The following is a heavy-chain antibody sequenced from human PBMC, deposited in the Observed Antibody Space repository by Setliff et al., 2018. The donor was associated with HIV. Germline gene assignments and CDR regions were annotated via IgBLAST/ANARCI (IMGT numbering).Heavy chain of an antibody. Sequence: GASVKVSRKASGYNFTDYDINWVRQATGQGLEWMGWMNPNNGNTGYAEKFQGRVTMTRDTSISTAYMELSSLRSDDTAVYYCARGTAPRPASVLEFLEWLFPNWFDPWGQGTLVTVSS. J-gene: IGHJ5*02. V-gene: IGHV1-8*02. CDR3: ARGTAPRPASVLEFLEWLFPNWFDP. CDR2: MNPNNGNT. CDR1: GYNFTDYD. D-gene: IGHD3-3*02.